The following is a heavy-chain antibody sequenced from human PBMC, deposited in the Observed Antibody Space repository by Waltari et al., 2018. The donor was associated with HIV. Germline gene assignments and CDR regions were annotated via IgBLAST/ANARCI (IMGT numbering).Heavy chain of an antibody. Sequence: QVQLVESGGGVVQPGRSLILSCAASGFTFSSYAMHWVRQAPGKGLEWVAVISYDGSNKYYADSVKGRFTISRDNSKNTLYLQMNSLRAEDTAVYYCARDVPVAGTGYYYYGMDVWGQGTTVTVSS. D-gene: IGHD6-19*01. J-gene: IGHJ6*02. CDR3: ARDVPVAGTGYYYYGMDV. CDR2: ISYDGSNK. V-gene: IGHV3-30-3*01. CDR1: GFTFSSYA.